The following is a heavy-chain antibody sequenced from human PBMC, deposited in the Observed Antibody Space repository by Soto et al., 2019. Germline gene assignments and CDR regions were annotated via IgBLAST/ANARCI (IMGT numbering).Heavy chain of an antibody. CDR1: GGSISSSSYY. Sequence: PSETLSLTCTVSGGSISSSSYYWGWIRQPPGKGLEWIGSIYYSGSTYYNPSLKSRVTISVDTSKNQFSLKLSSVTAADTAVYYCATYGRYSSSWYLDYWGQGTLVTVSS. CDR3: ATYGRYSSSWYLDY. V-gene: IGHV4-39*01. CDR2: IYYSGST. J-gene: IGHJ4*02. D-gene: IGHD6-13*01.